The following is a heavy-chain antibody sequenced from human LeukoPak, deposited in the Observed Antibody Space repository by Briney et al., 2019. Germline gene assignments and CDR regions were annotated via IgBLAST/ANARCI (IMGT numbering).Heavy chain of an antibody. V-gene: IGHV1-69*05. D-gene: IGHD3-9*01. CDR2: IIPIFGTA. J-gene: IGHJ4*02. CDR3: ARGLYYDILTGLDY. CDR1: GGTFSSYA. Sequence: SVKVSCKASGGTFSSYAISWVRQAPGQGLEWMGGIIPIFGTANYAQKFQGRVTNTTDESTSTAYMELSSLRSEDTAVYYCARGLYYDILTGLDYWGQGTLVTVSS.